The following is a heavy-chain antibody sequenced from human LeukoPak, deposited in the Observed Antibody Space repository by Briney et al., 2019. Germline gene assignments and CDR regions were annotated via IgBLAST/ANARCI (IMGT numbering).Heavy chain of an antibody. CDR3: ARAGAVVDNWFDP. V-gene: IGHV1-18*01. CDR1: GYTLNTYG. J-gene: IGHJ5*02. D-gene: IGHD2-15*01. CDR2: ISGYNGKT. Sequence: SASVKVSCKSSGYTLNTYGITWVRQPPGQELEWMGWISGYNGKTKYAQKFQDRVTITTDTSTSTAYMEVRRLTSDDTAVYYWARAGAVVDNWFDPWGQGTLVTVSS.